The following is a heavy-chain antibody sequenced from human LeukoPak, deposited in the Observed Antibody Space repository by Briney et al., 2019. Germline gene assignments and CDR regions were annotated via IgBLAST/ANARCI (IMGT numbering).Heavy chain of an antibody. CDR3: ATRADIAVVPAALMDV. Sequence: GGSLRLSCAASGFTFNSYTMNWVRQAPGKGLVWVSRINGDGSGPTYADSVKGRFTISRDNGKNTLYLQMNSLRAEDTAVYYCATRADIAVVPAALMDVWGKGTTVTVSS. CDR1: GFTFNSYT. V-gene: IGHV3-74*01. J-gene: IGHJ6*04. CDR2: INGDGSGP. D-gene: IGHD2-2*01.